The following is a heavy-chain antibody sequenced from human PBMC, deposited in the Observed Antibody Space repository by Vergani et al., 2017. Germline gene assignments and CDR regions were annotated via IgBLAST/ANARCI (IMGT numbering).Heavy chain of an antibody. CDR1: GFTFSSYS. Sequence: EVQLVESGGGLVKPGGSLRLSCAASGFTFSSYSMNWVRQAPGKGLEWVSSISSSSSYIYYADSVKGRFTISRDNAKNSLYLQMNSLRAEDTAVYYCAGSIVVVTATYDYWGQGTLVTVSS. J-gene: IGHJ4*02. CDR2: ISSSSSYI. V-gene: IGHV3-21*01. D-gene: IGHD2-21*02. CDR3: AGSIVVVTATYDY.